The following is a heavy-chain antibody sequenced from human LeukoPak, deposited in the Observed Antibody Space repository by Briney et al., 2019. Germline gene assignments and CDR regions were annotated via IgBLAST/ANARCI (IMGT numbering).Heavy chain of an antibody. CDR2: ISSSSSDI. J-gene: IGHJ4*02. CDR3: ARDLPAAAD. CDR1: GFTFSSYS. D-gene: IGHD2-2*01. V-gene: IGHV3-21*01. Sequence: GGSLRLSCAASGFTFSSYSMSWVRQAPGKGLEWVSFISSSSSDIYHADSVKGRFTISRDNAKTSLFLQMNSLRAGDTAVYYCARDLPAAADWGQGTLVTVSS.